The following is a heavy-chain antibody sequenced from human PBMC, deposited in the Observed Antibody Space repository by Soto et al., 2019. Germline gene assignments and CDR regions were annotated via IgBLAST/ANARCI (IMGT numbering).Heavy chain of an antibody. CDR2: ISSSSSTI. D-gene: IGHD5-18*01. J-gene: IGHJ4*02. V-gene: IGHV3-48*02. CDR3: ARGARGYSYGYFDY. CDR1: GFTFSSYS. Sequence: PGGSLRLSCAAPGFTFSSYSMNWVRQAPGKGLEWVSYISSSSSTIYYADSVKGRFTISRDNAKNSLYLQMNSLRDEDTAVYYCARGARGYSYGYFDYWGQGTLVTVSS.